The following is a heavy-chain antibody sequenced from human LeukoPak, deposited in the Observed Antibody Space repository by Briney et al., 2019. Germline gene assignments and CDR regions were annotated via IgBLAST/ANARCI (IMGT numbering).Heavy chain of an antibody. D-gene: IGHD6-6*01. Sequence: PGGSLRLSCAAFGFTFSSHTMSWVRQAPGKGLEWVSAIGGSGDSTYYADSVKGRFTISRDNSQNTLYLQMNSLRAEDTAVYYCAKDPLEQLSTIYFQNWGQGTLVTVSS. J-gene: IGHJ1*01. V-gene: IGHV3-23*01. CDR2: IGGSGDST. CDR1: GFTFSSHT. CDR3: AKDPLEQLSTIYFQN.